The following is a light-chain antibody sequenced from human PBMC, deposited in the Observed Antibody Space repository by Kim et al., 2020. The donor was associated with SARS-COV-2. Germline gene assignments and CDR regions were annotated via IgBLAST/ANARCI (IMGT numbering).Light chain of an antibody. CDR3: QQYNSYWA. J-gene: IGKJ1*01. V-gene: IGKV1-5*03. CDR1: QSISSW. Sequence: SESVGDRVTSTCRASQSISSWLAWYQQKPGKAPKLLIYKAYSLESGVPSRFSGSGSGTEFTLTISSLQPDDFATFYCQQYNSYWAFGQGTKVYIK. CDR2: KAY.